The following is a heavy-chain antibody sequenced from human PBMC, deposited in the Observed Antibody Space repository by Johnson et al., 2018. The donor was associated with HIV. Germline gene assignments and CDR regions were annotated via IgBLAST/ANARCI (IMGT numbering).Heavy chain of an antibody. J-gene: IGHJ3*02. CDR2: ISNDGSNK. Sequence: QEQLVESGGGVVQPGRSLRLSCAASGFTFNRHGMHWVRQAPGKGLEWVAAISNDGSNKYYADSVKGRFTISRDNSKNTLSLQMNSLRVDEPAVYYVRVVGDAFDIWGQGTMVTVSS. V-gene: IGHV3-30*03. CDR3: RVVGDAFDI. D-gene: IGHD2-15*01. CDR1: GFTFNRHG.